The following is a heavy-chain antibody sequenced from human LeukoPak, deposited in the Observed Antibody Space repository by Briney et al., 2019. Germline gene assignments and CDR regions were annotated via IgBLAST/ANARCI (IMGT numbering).Heavy chain of an antibody. V-gene: IGHV4-39*01. J-gene: IGHJ4*02. CDR1: GGSISSSSYY. CDR2: IYYSGST. Sequence: SETLSLTCTVSGGSISSSSYYWGWIRQPPGKGLEWIGSIYYSGSTYYNPSLKSRVTISVDASKNQFSLKLSSVTAADTAVYYCASYSSGWSYFDYWGQGTLVTVSS. CDR3: ASYSSGWSYFDY. D-gene: IGHD6-19*01.